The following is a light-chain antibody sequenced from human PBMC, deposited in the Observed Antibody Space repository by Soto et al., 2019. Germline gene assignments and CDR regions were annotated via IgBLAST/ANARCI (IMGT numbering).Light chain of an antibody. CDR1: SSDVGGYNY. CDR2: DVN. V-gene: IGLV2-11*01. Sequence: QSVLTQPPSVSASPGQSVTISCTGTSSDVGGYNYVSWYQQHPLKAPKLLIYDVNKRPSGVPDRFSGSKSGNTASLTISGLQAEDEADYYCHSFATGYIEVFGGGTKVTVL. J-gene: IGLJ2*01. CDR3: HSFATGYIEV.